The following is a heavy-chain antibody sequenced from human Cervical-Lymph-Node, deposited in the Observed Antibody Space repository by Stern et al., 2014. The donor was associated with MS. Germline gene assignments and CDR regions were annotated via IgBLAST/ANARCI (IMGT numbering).Heavy chain of an antibody. CDR1: GGSFMNYA. J-gene: IGHJ4*02. V-gene: IGHV1-69*06. CDR3: AGPRYAF. Sequence: VQLVESGPEVKKPGSSVKVSCKASGGSFMNYAITWVRQAPGQGPELMGDISPLFSTSTYAQKFQGRVTITADKSTTTAYMEVNSLTSEDTAVYYCAGPRYAFWGQGTLVIVSS. D-gene: IGHD2-2*01. CDR2: ISPLFSTS.